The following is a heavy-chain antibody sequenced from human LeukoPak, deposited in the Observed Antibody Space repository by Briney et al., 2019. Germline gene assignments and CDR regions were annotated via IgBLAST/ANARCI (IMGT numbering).Heavy chain of an antibody. Sequence: XSCAXSGFTLSSYGXSWVRQAPGKGLXWVSAICVSGGSTYYADSVKGRFTISRDNSKNTLHLQMNSLRAEDTALYYCAKCITALLSPADAFDIWGQGPMVTVSS. CDR2: ICVSGGST. V-gene: IGHV3-23*01. CDR1: GFTLSSYG. D-gene: IGHD3-10*01. J-gene: IGHJ3*02. CDR3: AKCITALLSPADAFDI.